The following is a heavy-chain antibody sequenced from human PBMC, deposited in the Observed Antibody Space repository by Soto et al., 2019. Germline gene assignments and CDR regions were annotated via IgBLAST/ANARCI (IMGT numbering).Heavy chain of an antibody. D-gene: IGHD1-1*01. V-gene: IGHV3-33*01. Sequence: QVQLVESGGGVVQPGRSLRLSGAASGFTFSSYGMHWVRQAPGKGLEWVAVIWYDGSNKYYADSVKGRFTISRDNSKNTLYLQMNSLRAEDTAVYYCARENLTGYYFDYWGQGTLVTVSS. CDR2: IWYDGSNK. CDR1: GFTFSSYG. J-gene: IGHJ4*02. CDR3: ARENLTGYYFDY.